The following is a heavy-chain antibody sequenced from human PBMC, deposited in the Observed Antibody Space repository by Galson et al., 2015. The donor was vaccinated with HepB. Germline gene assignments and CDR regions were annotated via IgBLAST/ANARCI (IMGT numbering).Heavy chain of an antibody. J-gene: IGHJ5*02. CDR2: ISGSGGST. Sequence: SLRLSCAASGFTFSSYAMSWVRQAPGKGLEWVSAISGSGGSTYYADSVKGRFTISRDNSKNTLYLQMNSLRAEDTAVYYCAKDFSPVVVPAPRRGWFDPWGQGTLVTVSS. V-gene: IGHV3-23*01. CDR3: AKDFSPVVVPAPRRGWFDP. CDR1: GFTFSSYA. D-gene: IGHD2-2*01.